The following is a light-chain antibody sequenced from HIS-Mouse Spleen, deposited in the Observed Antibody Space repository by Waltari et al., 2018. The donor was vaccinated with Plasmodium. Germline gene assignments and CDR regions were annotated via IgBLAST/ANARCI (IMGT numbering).Light chain of an antibody. J-gene: IGLJ1*01. Sequence: QSALTQPRSVFGSPGQSVTIFCTGTSSDVGGYNYVSWYQQHPGKPPKLNIYDFSKRPSGVPARFSGSKSGNTASLTISGLQAEDEADYYCCSYAGSYTYVFGTGTKVTVL. V-gene: IGLV2-11*01. CDR2: DFS. CDR1: SSDVGGYNY. CDR3: CSYAGSYTYV.